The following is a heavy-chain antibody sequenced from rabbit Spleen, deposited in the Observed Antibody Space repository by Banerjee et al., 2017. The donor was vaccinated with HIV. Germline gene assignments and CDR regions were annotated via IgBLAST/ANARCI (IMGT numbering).Heavy chain of an antibody. Sequence: QSLEESGGDLVKPGASLTLTCTASGFSFSSSFWICWVHQAPGKGPEWIACIYAGRSGSTYYASWAKGRFTISKPSSTTVTLQMIGLTAADTATYFCARDYVANTGYAFGLWGPGTLVTVS. V-gene: IGHV1S40*01. CDR3: ARDYVANTGYAFGL. D-gene: IGHD6-1*01. CDR2: IYAGRSGST. CDR1: GFSFSSSFW. J-gene: IGHJ4*01.